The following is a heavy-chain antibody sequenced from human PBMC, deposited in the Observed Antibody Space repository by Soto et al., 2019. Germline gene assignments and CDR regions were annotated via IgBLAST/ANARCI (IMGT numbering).Heavy chain of an antibody. D-gene: IGHD3-3*02. V-gene: IGHV4-39*01. CDR1: GGSISSSSYY. J-gene: IGHJ5*02. CDR3: ASPKIAFYNWFDP. Sequence: QLQLQESGPGLVKPSETLSLTCTVSGGSISSSSYYWGWIRQTPGKGLEWIGSIYYSGSTYYNPSIKSRVTISVHTSKNQFSLKLSSVTAADTAVYYCASPKIAFYNWFDPWGQGTLVTVSS. CDR2: IYYSGST.